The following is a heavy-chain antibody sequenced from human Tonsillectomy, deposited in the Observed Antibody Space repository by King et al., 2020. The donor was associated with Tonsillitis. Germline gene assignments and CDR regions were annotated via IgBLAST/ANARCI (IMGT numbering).Heavy chain of an antibody. Sequence: VQLVESGGGVVQPGRSLRLSCAASGFSFRSFGVNWVRQAPGKGLEWVALVSYDGSNKFYADSVKGRFTISRDNSKKTVDLQMTTLRIEDTGVYYCARGSGDLDYWGQGTQVTVSS. CDR1: GFSFRSFG. CDR2: VSYDGSNK. CDR3: ARGSGDLDY. V-gene: IGHV3-30*03. J-gene: IGHJ4*02. D-gene: IGHD7-27*01.